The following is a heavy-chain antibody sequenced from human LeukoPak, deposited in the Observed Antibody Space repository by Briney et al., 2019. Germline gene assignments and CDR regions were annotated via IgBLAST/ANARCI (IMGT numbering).Heavy chain of an antibody. D-gene: IGHD3-9*01. Sequence: SETLPLTCSVSGGSISIYYWTWIRQIPGKGLEWIGYIYYTGTTNYNPLFESRATISVDTSKNQFSLKLTSVTAADTAVYFCARGEDFERYYLAYWGQGTLVTVSS. V-gene: IGHV4-59*01. J-gene: IGHJ4*02. CDR3: ARGEDFERYYLAY. CDR2: IYYTGTT. CDR1: GGSISIYY.